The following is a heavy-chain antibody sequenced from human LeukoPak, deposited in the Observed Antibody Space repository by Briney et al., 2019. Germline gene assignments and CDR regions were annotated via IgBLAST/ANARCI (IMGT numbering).Heavy chain of an antibody. D-gene: IGHD2-15*01. V-gene: IGHV3-7*03. CDR3: ATCSGGSCYSYY. CDR1: GFRFSSYW. Sequence: GGSLRLSCAASGFRFSSYWMSWVRQAPGKGLEWVANIKQDGSEKYYVDSVKGRFTISRDNAKNSLYLQMNSLRAEDTAVYYCATCSGGSCYSYYWGQGTLVTVSS. CDR2: IKQDGSEK. J-gene: IGHJ4*02.